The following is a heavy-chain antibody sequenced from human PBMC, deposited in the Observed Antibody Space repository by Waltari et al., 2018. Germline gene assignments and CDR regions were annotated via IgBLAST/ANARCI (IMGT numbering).Heavy chain of an antibody. CDR2: ISSGSKTI. D-gene: IGHD3-16*01. J-gene: IGHJ4*02. CDR1: GFTFSTYS. V-gene: IGHV3-48*01. CDR3: AKPPRTGGGATRVYFDY. Sequence: EVQLVESGGGLVQPGGSLRLSCAASGFTFSTYSINWVRQAPGKGLEWVSYISSGSKTITYADAVKGRFTISRDNGKNSLYLQMNSLRAEDTAVYYCAKPPRTGGGATRVYFDYWGQGTLVTVSS.